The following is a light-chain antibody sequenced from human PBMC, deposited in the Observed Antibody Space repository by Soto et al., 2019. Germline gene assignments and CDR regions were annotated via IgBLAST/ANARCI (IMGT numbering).Light chain of an antibody. Sequence: MTQSPLSLTVTPAEPAPISCRSSERLLHNNGYSYLDWYQQKPGKAPKLLIYAASTLQSGGPSRFSGSGSDTDFTLTISSLQPEDFATYYCLQDYNYPLTFGGGTKLDIK. CDR2: AAS. V-gene: IGKV1-6*02. J-gene: IGKJ4*02. CDR3: LQDYNYPLT. CDR1: ERLLHNNGYSY.